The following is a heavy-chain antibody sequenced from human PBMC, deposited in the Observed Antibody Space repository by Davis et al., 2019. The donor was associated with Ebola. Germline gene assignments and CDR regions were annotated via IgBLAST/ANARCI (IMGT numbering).Heavy chain of an antibody. J-gene: IGHJ4*02. V-gene: IGHV3-21*01. CDR1: GFTFSNYG. Sequence: PGGSLRLSCAASGFTFSNYGMNWVRQAPGKGLEWVSSIISSSSYIYYADAVKGRFTISRANAKNSLYLQMNSLRAEDTAVDYCARDLGVAATDYWGQGTLVTVSS. CDR3: ARDLGVAATDY. D-gene: IGHD2-15*01. CDR2: IISSSSYI.